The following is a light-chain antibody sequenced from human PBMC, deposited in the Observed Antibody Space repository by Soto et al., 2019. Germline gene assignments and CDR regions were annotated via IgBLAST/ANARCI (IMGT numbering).Light chain of an antibody. CDR1: SSDVGSYNR. CDR2: EVS. J-gene: IGLJ1*01. Sequence: SALTQPPSVSGSPGQSVTISCTGTSSDVGSYNRVSWYQQPPGTAPKLMIYEVSNLPSGVPDRFSGSKSGNTASLTISGLQAEDEADYYCSSYTSSSTFVFGTGTKVTVL. CDR3: SSYTSSSTFV. V-gene: IGLV2-18*02.